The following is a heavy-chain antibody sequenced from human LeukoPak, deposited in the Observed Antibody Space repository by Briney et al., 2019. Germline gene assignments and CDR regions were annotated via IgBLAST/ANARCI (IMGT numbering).Heavy chain of an antibody. CDR1: GFTFSSYG. CDR3: ARDRVNYDSSGYYSLPGY. Sequence: SGGSLRLSCAASGFTFSSYGMHWVRQAPGKGLEWVAVISYDGSNKYYADSVRGRFTISRDNSKNTLYLQMNSLRAEDTAVYYCARDRVNYDSSGYYSLPGYWGQGTLVTVSS. D-gene: IGHD3-22*01. CDR2: ISYDGSNK. J-gene: IGHJ4*02. V-gene: IGHV3-30*03.